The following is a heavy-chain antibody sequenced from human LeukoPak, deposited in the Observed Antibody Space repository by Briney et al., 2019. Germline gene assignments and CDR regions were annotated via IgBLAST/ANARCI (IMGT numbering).Heavy chain of an antibody. CDR2: IYYSGST. Sequence: MPSETLSLTCTVSGDSMSSYYWGWIRQPPGKGLEWIGYIYYSGSTQYNPSLKSRVIISVDTSKNQFSLKLSSVTAADTAVYYCARVPNYDFWSGYIDNWGQGTRVTVSA. CDR1: GDSMSSYY. D-gene: IGHD3-3*01. CDR3: ARVPNYDFWSGYIDN. J-gene: IGHJ4*02. V-gene: IGHV4-59*12.